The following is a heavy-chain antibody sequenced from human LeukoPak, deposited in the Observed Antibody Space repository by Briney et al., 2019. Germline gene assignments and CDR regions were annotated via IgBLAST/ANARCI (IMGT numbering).Heavy chain of an antibody. CDR3: ARVVPVGNWFDP. CDR1: GYTFTSYD. D-gene: IGHD3-16*01. V-gene: IGHV1-8*03. J-gene: IGHJ5*02. CDR2: MNPNSGNT. Sequence: GASVKVSCKASGYTFTSYDINWVRQATGQGLEWMGWMNPNSGNTGYAQKFQGRVTITRNTSISTAYMELSSLRSEDTAVYYCARVVPVGNWFDPWGQGTLVIVSS.